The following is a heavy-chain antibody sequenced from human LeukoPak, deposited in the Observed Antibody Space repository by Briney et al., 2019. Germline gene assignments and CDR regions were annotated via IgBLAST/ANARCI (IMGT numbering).Heavy chain of an antibody. CDR1: GYTFTNYY. CDR2: INPSGGST. Sequence: GASVKVSCKASGYTFTNYYIHWVRQAPGQGLEWMGLINPSGGSTSYAQKFQGRVTMTRDMSTSTDYMELISLRSEDTAVYYCARDNSVGDTAWWFDPWGQGTLVTVSS. D-gene: IGHD1-26*01. J-gene: IGHJ5*02. V-gene: IGHV1-46*01. CDR3: ARDNSVGDTAWWFDP.